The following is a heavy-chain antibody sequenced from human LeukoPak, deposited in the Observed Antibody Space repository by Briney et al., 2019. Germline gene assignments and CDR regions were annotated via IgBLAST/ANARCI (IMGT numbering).Heavy chain of an antibody. CDR3: ARDGYSGSDAL. Sequence: SETLSLTCTVSGDSISTSNSYWGWIRQPPGKGLEWIGSIYYSGNTYYNASLKSRVTISVDTSQNQFYLKLSSVTAADTAVYYCARDGYSGSDALWGQGTLVTVSS. D-gene: IGHD5-12*01. J-gene: IGHJ4*02. CDR1: GDSISTSNSY. V-gene: IGHV4-39*07. CDR2: IYYSGNT.